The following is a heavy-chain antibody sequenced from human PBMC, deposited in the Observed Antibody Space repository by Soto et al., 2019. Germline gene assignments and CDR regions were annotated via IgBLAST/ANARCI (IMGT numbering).Heavy chain of an antibody. D-gene: IGHD6-13*01. Sequence: ESGGGLVQPEGSLRLSCAASGFTFSTYAMSWVRQAPGKGLEWVSGISGGGGTTYYADSVKGRFTISRDNSKNTVYLQVNSLRAEDTAVYYCAKDQAGAGTISRYFQDWGQGTLVTVSS. CDR2: ISGGGGTT. CDR3: AKDQAGAGTISRYFQD. J-gene: IGHJ1*01. V-gene: IGHV3-23*01. CDR1: GFTFSTYA.